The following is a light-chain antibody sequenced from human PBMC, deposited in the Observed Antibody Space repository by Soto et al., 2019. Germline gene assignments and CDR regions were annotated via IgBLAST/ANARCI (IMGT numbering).Light chain of an antibody. V-gene: IGKV1-9*01. CDR2: DAS. J-gene: IGKJ5*01. Sequence: DIQLTQSPSFLSASVGDRVTITCRASQGISSQLAWYQQKPGKAPKLLIYDASTLQSEAPSRFSGSGSGTEFTLTISNLLPEDFATYHCQQLKSFPLNFGQGTRLEIK. CDR1: QGISSQ. CDR3: QQLKSFPLN.